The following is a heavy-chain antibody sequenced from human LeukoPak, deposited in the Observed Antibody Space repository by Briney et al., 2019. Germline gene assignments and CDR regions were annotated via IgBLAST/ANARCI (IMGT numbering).Heavy chain of an antibody. CDR3: VGHSDY. V-gene: IGHV3-7*01. CDR1: GFSFSSYW. D-gene: IGHD3-16*01. J-gene: IGHJ4*02. CDR2: IKQDGSEK. Sequence: GESLKISCAASGFSFSSYWMSWVRQAPGKGLEWVANIKQDGSEKYYVDSVKGRFTISRDNAKNSLYLQMNSLRAEDTAVYYCVGHSDYWGQGTLVTVSS.